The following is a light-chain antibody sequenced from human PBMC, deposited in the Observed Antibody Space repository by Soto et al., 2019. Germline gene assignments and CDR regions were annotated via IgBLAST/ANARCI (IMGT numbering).Light chain of an antibody. CDR1: QSVSSSD. J-gene: IGKJ2*01. Sequence: EIVLTQSPGTLSLSPGDRATLSCRASQSVSSSDLAWYQQKPGQAPRLLIYGASTRATGIPDRFSGSGSGTDFTLTISRLEPEDFAVYYLQQYGGSPLYTFGQGTKLEIK. CDR2: GAS. CDR3: QQYGGSPLYT. V-gene: IGKV3-20*01.